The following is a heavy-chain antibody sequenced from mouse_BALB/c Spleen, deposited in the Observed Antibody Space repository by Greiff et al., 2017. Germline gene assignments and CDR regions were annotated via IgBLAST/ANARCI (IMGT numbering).Heavy chain of an antibody. V-gene: IGHV1-69*02. J-gene: IGHJ3*01. Sequence: QVQLQQPGAELVRPGASVKLSCKASGYTFTSYWINWVKQRPGQGLEWIGNIYPSDSYTNYNQKFKDKATLTVDKSSSTAYMQLSSPTSEDSAVYYCTRSNWSWFAYWGQGTLVTVSA. CDR2: IYPSDSYT. CDR1: GYTFTSYW. D-gene: IGHD2-5*01. CDR3: TRSNWSWFAY.